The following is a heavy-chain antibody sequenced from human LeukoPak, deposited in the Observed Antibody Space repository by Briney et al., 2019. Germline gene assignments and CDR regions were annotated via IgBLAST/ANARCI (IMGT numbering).Heavy chain of an antibody. Sequence: QTGGSLRLSCAASGFTFSSYGMHWVRQAPGKGLEWVAVIWYDGSNKYYADSVKGRFTISRDNSKNTLYLQMNSLRAEDTAVYYCAKPSHPTYYDFWSGYPPYAFDIWGQGTMVTVSS. CDR1: GFTFSSYG. V-gene: IGHV3-33*06. CDR3: AKPSHPTYYDFWSGYPPYAFDI. J-gene: IGHJ3*02. CDR2: IWYDGSNK. D-gene: IGHD3-3*01.